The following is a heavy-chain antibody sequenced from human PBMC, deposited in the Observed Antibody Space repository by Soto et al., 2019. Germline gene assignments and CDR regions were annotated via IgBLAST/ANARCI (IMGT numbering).Heavy chain of an antibody. CDR1: GFTFSSNW. Sequence: EVQLVESGGGLVQPGGSLRLSCAASGFTFSSNWMHWVRQAPGKGLVWVSRINSDGSSTSYADSVKGRFTISRDNAKNTLFLQMNSLRVEDTAVYYCARPIAVTGGDFDYWGQGTLVTVSS. CDR3: ARPIAVTGGDFDY. J-gene: IGHJ4*02. V-gene: IGHV3-74*01. D-gene: IGHD6-19*01. CDR2: INSDGSST.